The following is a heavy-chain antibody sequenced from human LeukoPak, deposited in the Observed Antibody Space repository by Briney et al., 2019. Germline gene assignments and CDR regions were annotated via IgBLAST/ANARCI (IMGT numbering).Heavy chain of an antibody. CDR2: IYYSGST. Sequence: SEALSLTRTLSVGSISSSSYYGGWIHQPPGKGLEWIGSIYYSGSTSYNPSLKSRVTISVDTSKNQFSLKLSSVNAADTAVYYCAMERYSSSWYDNWFDPWGQGTLVTVSS. J-gene: IGHJ5*02. CDR3: AMERYSSSWYDNWFDP. V-gene: IGHV4-39*01. D-gene: IGHD6-13*01. CDR1: VGSISSSSYY.